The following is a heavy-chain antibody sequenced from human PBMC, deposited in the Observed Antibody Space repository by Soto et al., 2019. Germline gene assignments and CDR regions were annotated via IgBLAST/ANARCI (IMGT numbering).Heavy chain of an antibody. CDR2: IYSDGST. Sequence: GGSLRLSCAASGFTVNSNYMSWVRQAPGKGLEWVSVIYSDGSTYYADSVKGRFIISRDNSNNTLYFQMNSLRAEDTAVYYCARGDYYDSSGPFSDAFDIWGQGTMVTVSS. J-gene: IGHJ3*02. D-gene: IGHD3-22*01. CDR3: ARGDYYDSSGPFSDAFDI. CDR1: GFTVNSNY. V-gene: IGHV3-66*01.